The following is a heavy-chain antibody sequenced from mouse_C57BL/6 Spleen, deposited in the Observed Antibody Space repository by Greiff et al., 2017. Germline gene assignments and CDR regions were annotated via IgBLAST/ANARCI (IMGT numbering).Heavy chain of an antibody. CDR2: ISYDGSN. J-gene: IGHJ4*01. D-gene: IGHD2-3*01. Sequence: EVKLMESGPGLVKPSQSLSLTCSVTGYSITSGYYWNWIRQFPGNKLEWMGYISYDGSNNYNPSLKNRISITRDTSKNQFFLKLNSVTTEDTATYYCANTYDGYYVRAMDYWGQGTSVTVSS. CDR3: ANTYDGYYVRAMDY. V-gene: IGHV3-6*01. CDR1: GYSITSGYY.